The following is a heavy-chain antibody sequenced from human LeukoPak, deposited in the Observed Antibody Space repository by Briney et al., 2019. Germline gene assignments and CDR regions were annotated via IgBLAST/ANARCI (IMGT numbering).Heavy chain of an antibody. Sequence: PSETLSLTCTVSGGSISSYYWSWIRQPPGKGLEWIGYIYYSGSTNYNPSLKSRITMSMDTSKNQFSLRLISVTAADTAVYYCARSTGWSSDLFDYWGQGTLVTVSS. CDR1: GGSISSYY. CDR2: IYYSGST. D-gene: IGHD6-19*01. CDR3: ARSTGWSSDLFDY. J-gene: IGHJ4*02. V-gene: IGHV4-59*12.